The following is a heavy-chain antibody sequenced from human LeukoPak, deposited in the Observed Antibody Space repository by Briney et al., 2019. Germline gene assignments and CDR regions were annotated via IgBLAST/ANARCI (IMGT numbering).Heavy chain of an antibody. Sequence: GGSLRLSCAASGFTFSSYAMSWVRQAPRKGLEWVSAISGSGGSTYYADSVKGRFTISRDNSKNTLYLQMNSLRAEDTAVYYCARGRGGTRPHYYYYMDVWGKGTTVTVSS. CDR1: GFTFSSYA. J-gene: IGHJ6*03. D-gene: IGHD3-16*01. V-gene: IGHV3-23*01. CDR2: ISGSGGST. CDR3: ARGRGGTRPHYYYYMDV.